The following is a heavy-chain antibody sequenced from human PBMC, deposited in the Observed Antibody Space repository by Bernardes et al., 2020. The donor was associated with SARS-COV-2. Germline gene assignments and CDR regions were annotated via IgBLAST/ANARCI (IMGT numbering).Heavy chain of an antibody. CDR2: ISGSGSNT. CDR3: VKDVANRPLYYGMDV. CDR1: GFTISTYA. D-gene: IGHD6-6*01. J-gene: IGHJ6*02. Sequence: GGYPTVQCSASGFTISTYAMHWMRQPPGKGLAWVAGISGSGSNTYYGRSAKGRFSISIDKSKNTLTLQMNSLRAEDTAVYYCVKDVANRPLYYGMDVSGQGTTVTVSS. V-gene: IGHV3-23*01.